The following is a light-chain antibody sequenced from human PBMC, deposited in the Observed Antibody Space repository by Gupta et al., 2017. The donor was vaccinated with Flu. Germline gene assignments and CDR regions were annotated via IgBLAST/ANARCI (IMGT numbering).Light chain of an antibody. CDR3: ATSDARINGFG. CDR2: SKV. CDR1: SSNIGSNS. V-gene: IGLV1-44*01. J-gene: IGLJ3*02. Sequence: SVAISCSGSSSNIGSNSVDWYQHLPATEPKRLIVSKVQRPSGVTDRCLCYSAGSYASPVTSGVQSEDEGDDYCATSDARINGFGFGGGTKLTVL.